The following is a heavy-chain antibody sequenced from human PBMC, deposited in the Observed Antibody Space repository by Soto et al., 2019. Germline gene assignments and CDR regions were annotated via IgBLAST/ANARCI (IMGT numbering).Heavy chain of an antibody. CDR2: IIPIFGTA. CDR3: ASPRIAVAGRYYYGMDV. D-gene: IGHD6-19*01. J-gene: IGHJ6*02. V-gene: IGHV1-69*12. CDR1: GGTFSSYA. Sequence: QVQLVQSGAEVKKPGSSVKVSCKASGGTFSSYAISWVRQAPGQGLEWMGGIIPIFGTANYAQKFQGRVTITADESTSTAHMELSSLRSEDTAVYYCASPRIAVAGRYYYGMDVWGQGTTVTVSS.